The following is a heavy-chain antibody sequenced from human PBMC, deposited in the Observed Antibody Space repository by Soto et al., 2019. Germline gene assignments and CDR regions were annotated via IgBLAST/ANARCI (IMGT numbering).Heavy chain of an antibody. D-gene: IGHD5-12*01. CDR2: IIPISGRT. CDR3: ATRGTQGRWLECADY. J-gene: IGHJ4*02. CDR1: GGTFSSLG. V-gene: IGHV1-69*01. Sequence: QVQLVQSGAEVQRPGSSVKVSCEASGGTFSSLGFTWVRQAPGQGLEWMGGIIPISGRTTFAPKFLGRVTITADASTRTTYMELTALTSDDTAIYYCATRGTQGRWLECADYWGQGTLVTVSS.